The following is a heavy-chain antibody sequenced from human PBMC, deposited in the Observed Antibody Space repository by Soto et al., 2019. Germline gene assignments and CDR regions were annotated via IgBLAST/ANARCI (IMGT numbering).Heavy chain of an antibody. CDR1: GFTFSSYG. Sequence: PGGSLRLSCAASGFTFSSYGMHWVRQAPGKGLEWVAVIWYDGSNKYYADSVKGRFTISRDNSKNTLYLQMNSLRAEDTAVYYCARGSDYEFWSGYYVYYYYYGMDVWGQGTTVTVS. CDR2: IWYDGSNK. J-gene: IGHJ6*02. V-gene: IGHV3-33*01. CDR3: ARGSDYEFWSGYYVYYYYYGMDV. D-gene: IGHD3-3*01.